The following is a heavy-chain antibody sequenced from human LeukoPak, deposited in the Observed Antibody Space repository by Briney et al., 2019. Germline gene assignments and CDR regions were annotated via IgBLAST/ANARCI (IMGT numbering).Heavy chain of an antibody. Sequence: SETLSLTCTVSGGSVSSGSYYWSWIRQPPGKGLEWIGYIYYSGSTNYNPSLKSRVTISVDTSKNQFSLKLSSVAAADTAVYYCARDKGENDMAGWYFDYWGQGTLVTVSS. CDR1: GGSVSSGSYY. CDR2: IYYSGST. D-gene: IGHD3-9*01. CDR3: ARDKGENDMAGWYFDY. J-gene: IGHJ4*02. V-gene: IGHV4-61*01.